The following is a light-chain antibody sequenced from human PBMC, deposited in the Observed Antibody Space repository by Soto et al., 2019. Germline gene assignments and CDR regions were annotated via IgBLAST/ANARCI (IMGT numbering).Light chain of an antibody. Sequence: QSALTQPASVSGSPGQSITISCTGTSSDVGGYNYVSWYQQHPGKVPKLMIYEVNNRPSGVSNRFSGSKSANTASLTISGLQPDDEADYYCSSFTSTSTQVFGGGTKLTVL. V-gene: IGLV2-14*01. CDR2: EVN. CDR3: SSFTSTSTQV. J-gene: IGLJ3*02. CDR1: SSDVGGYNY.